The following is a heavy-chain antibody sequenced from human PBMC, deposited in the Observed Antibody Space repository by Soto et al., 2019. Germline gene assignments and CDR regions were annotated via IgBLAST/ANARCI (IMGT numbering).Heavy chain of an antibody. CDR3: VESYYDTLTGYYKKGRFDY. V-gene: IGHV1-69*02. CDR2: IIPILGIA. Sequence: QVQLVQSGAEVTKPGSSVKVSCKVSGGTFSSYIISWVRQAPGQGLEWMGRIIPILGIANYAQKFQGRVTITADKSTSTAYMELSSLRSEDTAVYYCVESYYDTLTGYYKKGRFDYWGQGTRVTVSS. CDR1: GGTFSSYI. J-gene: IGHJ4*02. D-gene: IGHD3-9*01.